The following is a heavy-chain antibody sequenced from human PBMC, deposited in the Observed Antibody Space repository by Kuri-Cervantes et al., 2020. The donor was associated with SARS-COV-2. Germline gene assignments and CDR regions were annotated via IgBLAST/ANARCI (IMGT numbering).Heavy chain of an antibody. CDR3: ARDGGYRTSSSFDY. CDR1: GFTFSSFS. V-gene: IGHV3-21*01. J-gene: IGHJ4*02. CDR2: ISSSSSYI. Sequence: GGSLRLSCAASGFTFSSFSMNWVRQAPGKGLEWVSSISSSSSYIYYADSVKGRFTISRDNAKNTLYLQMNSLRAEDTAVYYCARDGGYRTSSSFDYWGQGTLVTVSS. D-gene: IGHD3-16*02.